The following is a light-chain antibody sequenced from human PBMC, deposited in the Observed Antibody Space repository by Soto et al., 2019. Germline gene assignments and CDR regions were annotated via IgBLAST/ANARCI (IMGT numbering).Light chain of an antibody. J-gene: IGKJ3*01. CDR2: AAS. V-gene: IGKV3-20*01. CDR3: RQYAASPPVFT. Sequence: DIVLTQSPGTLSLSPGDRATLSCRTSRFVSNYYVAWYQQRPGQAPRLLIYAASSRATDIPDRFSGSGSGTDFTLTISRLEPEDFAVYYCRQYAASPPVFTFGPGTKGEI. CDR1: RFVSNYY.